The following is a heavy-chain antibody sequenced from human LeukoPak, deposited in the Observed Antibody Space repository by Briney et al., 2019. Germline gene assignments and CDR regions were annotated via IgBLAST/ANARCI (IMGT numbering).Heavy chain of an antibody. Sequence: GGSLRLSCAASGFTVSSYYMSWVRQAPGKGLEWVAVICSDGTTDYAASVKGRVGVSRDNFKNTLYHQMNSLRAEDTAVYYCARDHGVQLRLGVDGMDVWGQGTTVTVSS. CDR1: GFTVSSYY. D-gene: IGHD1-1*01. CDR2: ICSDGTT. J-gene: IGHJ6*02. CDR3: ARDHGVQLRLGVDGMDV. V-gene: IGHV3-66*01.